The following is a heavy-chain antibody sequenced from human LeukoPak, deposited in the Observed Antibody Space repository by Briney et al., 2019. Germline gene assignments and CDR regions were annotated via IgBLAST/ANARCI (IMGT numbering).Heavy chain of an antibody. CDR3: AKAPGLQWLEQTQDY. J-gene: IGHJ4*02. V-gene: IGHV3-30*02. Sequence: GGSLRLSCAASGFTFSSYGMTWVRQAPGKGLEWVAFIRYDGSDKYYADSVKGRFTISRDNSKNTLYLQMNGLRVEDTAVYYCAKAPGLQWLEQTQDYWGQGTLVTVSS. CDR2: IRYDGSDK. D-gene: IGHD6-19*01. CDR1: GFTFSSYG.